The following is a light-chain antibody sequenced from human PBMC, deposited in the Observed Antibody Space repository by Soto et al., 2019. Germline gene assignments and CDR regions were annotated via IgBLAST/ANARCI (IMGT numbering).Light chain of an antibody. CDR1: QAVDGTY. CDR2: GAS. Sequence: IVLLQTPGTLSLSPGERASLSCRASQAVDGTYLAWYQQKPGQAPRLLIYGASNRDTGIPDRFSGSGSGTDFTLTISRLERRDYTVYFCGQYGTAGTLGQGTKV. J-gene: IGKJ1*01. V-gene: IGKV3-20*01. CDR3: GQYGTAGT.